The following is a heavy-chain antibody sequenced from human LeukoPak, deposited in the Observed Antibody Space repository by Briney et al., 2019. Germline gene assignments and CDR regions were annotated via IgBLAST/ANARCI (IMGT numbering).Heavy chain of an antibody. V-gene: IGHV4-59*12. D-gene: IGHD4-17*01. CDR2: LYYSGST. CDR1: GGSISSYY. J-gene: IGHJ4*02. CDR3: AREDYGDYGRDY. Sequence: SETLSLTCTVSGGSISSYYWTWIRQPPGKGLEWIGSLYYSGSTNYNPSLKSRVTISVDTSKNQFSLKLSSVTAADTAVYYCAREDYGDYGRDYWGQGTLVTVSS.